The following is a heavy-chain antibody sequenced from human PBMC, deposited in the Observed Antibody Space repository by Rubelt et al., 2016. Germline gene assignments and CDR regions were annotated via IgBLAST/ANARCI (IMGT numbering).Heavy chain of an antibody. V-gene: IGHV4-39*01. J-gene: IGHJ4*02. CDR1: GGSISSSSYY. D-gene: IGHD2/OR15-2a*01. CDR3: ARKNMVYVPYYFDY. CDR2: IYYSGST. Sequence: QVQLQQWGAGLLKPSETLSLTCAVSGGSISSSSYYWGWIRQPPGKGLEWIGSIYYSGSTYYNPSLKCRVTISVGTSKNQFSLELSSVTAADTAVYYWARKNMVYVPYYFDYWGQGTLVTVSS.